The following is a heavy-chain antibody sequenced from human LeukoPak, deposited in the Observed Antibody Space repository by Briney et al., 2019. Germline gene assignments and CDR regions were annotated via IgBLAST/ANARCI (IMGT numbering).Heavy chain of an antibody. J-gene: IGHJ6*03. CDR2: MNPNRGNT. CDR1: GYTFTSYD. Sequence: ASVKVSCKASGYTFTSYDINWVRPATGQGLEWMGWMNPNRGNTGYAQKFQGRVTMTRNTSISTAYMELSSLRSEDTAVYYCARVYSSSSFPYYYYYMDVWGKGTTVTVSS. V-gene: IGHV1-8*01. D-gene: IGHD6-6*01. CDR3: ARVYSSSSFPYYYYYMDV.